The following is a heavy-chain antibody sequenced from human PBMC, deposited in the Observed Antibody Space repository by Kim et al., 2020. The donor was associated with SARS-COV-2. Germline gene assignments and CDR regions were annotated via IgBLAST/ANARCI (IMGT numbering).Heavy chain of an antibody. J-gene: IGHJ4*02. CDR1: GYTFTSYY. Sequence: ASVKVSCKASGYTFTSYYMHWVRQAPGQGLEWMGIINPSGGSTSYAQKFQGRVTMTRDTSTSTVYMELSSLRSEDTAVYYCAREVGSGSGSPSYFDYWGQGTLVTVSS. V-gene: IGHV1-46*01. CDR3: AREVGSGSGSPSYFDY. CDR2: INPSGGST. D-gene: IGHD3-10*01.